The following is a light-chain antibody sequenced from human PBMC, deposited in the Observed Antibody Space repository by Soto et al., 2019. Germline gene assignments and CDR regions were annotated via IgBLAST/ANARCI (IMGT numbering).Light chain of an antibody. V-gene: IGLV9-49*01. CDR2: VGTGGIEG. CDR1: SGYSNYK. CDR3: GADHGSGSNFVVV. Sequence: QAVVTQPPSASASLGASVTLTCTLNSGYSNYKVDWYQQRPGKGPRFVMRVGTGGIEGSKGDGIPDRFSVLGSGLNRYLTIENIQEEDESDYHCGADHGSGSNFVVVFGGGTKLTVL. J-gene: IGLJ2*01.